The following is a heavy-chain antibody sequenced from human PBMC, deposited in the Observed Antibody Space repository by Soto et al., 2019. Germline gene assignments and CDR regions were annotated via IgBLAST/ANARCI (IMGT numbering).Heavy chain of an antibody. Sequence: DVQLVQSGAEVKKPGESLRIPCKGSGYDFSAYWINWVRQMPGKGLEWMGTIYPGDSDVRYRPSFQGQVTISVDKSISIAYLQWSSLKAADTAIYYCAKTDYGSGTFDSWGQGTLVTVSS. CDR3: AKTDYGSGTFDS. CDR1: GYDFSAYW. J-gene: IGHJ4*02. CDR2: IYPGDSDV. D-gene: IGHD3-10*01. V-gene: IGHV5-51*03.